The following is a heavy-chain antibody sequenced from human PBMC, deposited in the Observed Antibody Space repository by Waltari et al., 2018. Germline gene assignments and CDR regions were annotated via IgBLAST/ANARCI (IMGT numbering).Heavy chain of an antibody. CDR1: GFLFNTFA. V-gene: IGHV3-21*01. CDR2: ISSRSTYI. D-gene: IGHD3-16*01. CDR3: ARDEGGQYQGDFDY. Sequence: EVQLVESGGGMVKPGGSLRLSCAASGFLFNTFAMNWVRQAPGKGLEWVSSISSRSTYIYYADSVKGRFTISRDNARSSLFLQMNSLRAEDTDVYYCARDEGGQYQGDFDYWGQGTLVSVSS. J-gene: IGHJ4*02.